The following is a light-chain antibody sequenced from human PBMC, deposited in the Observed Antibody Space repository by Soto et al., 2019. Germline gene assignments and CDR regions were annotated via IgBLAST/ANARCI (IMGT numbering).Light chain of an antibody. J-gene: IGLJ2*01. CDR3: CSYAGSYTSHVV. CDR1: SSDVGGYNY. V-gene: IGLV2-11*01. CDR2: DVS. Sequence: QSALTQPRSVSGSPGQSVTISCTGTSSDVGGYNYVSWYQQHPGKAPKLMIYDVSKRPSGVPDRFSGSKSGNMASLTISGLQAEDEADYYCCSYAGSYTSHVVFGGGTKLTVL.